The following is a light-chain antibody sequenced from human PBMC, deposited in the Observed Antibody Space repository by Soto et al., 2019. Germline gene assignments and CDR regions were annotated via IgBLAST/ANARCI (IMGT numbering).Light chain of an antibody. Sequence: QPVLTQPPSVSGAPGQRVTISCTGSSSNIGTGYDVHWYQQLPGTAPKLLIYGNSNRPSGVPDRFSGSKSGTSASLAITGLQAEDDADYYCQSYDSSLSGNVVFGGGTQLTVL. CDR3: QSYDSSLSGNVV. CDR1: SSNIGTGYD. CDR2: GNS. J-gene: IGLJ2*01. V-gene: IGLV1-40*01.